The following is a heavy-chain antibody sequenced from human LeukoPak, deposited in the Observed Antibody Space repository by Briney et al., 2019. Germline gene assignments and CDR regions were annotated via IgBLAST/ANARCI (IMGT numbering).Heavy chain of an antibody. CDR3: ARDYWLTGLVVVAAD. CDR2: ISAYNGNT. D-gene: IGHD2-15*01. J-gene: IGHJ4*02. V-gene: IGHV1-18*01. CDR1: GYTFTSYG. Sequence: ASVKVSCKASGYTFTSYGISWVRQAPGQGLEWMGWISAYNGNTNYAQKLQGRVTMTTDTSTSTAYMGLRSLRSDDTAVYYCARDYWLTGLVVVAADWGQGTLVTVSS.